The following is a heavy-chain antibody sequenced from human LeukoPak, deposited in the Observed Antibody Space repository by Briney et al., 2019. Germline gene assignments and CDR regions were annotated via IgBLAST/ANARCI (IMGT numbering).Heavy chain of an antibody. CDR3: AREKWELLPSDY. J-gene: IGHJ4*02. D-gene: IGHD1-26*01. CDR1: GFTFSNYW. CDR2: INTDGSST. Sequence: PGGSLRLSCAASGFTFSNYWMHWVRQAPGKGLVWVSRINTDGSSTRYADSVKGRFTISRDNAKNTLYLQMNSLRAEDTAVYYCAREKWELLPSDYWGQGTLVTVSS. V-gene: IGHV3-74*01.